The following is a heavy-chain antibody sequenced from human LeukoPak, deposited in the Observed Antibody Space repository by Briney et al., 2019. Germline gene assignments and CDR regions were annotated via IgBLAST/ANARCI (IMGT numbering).Heavy chain of an antibody. D-gene: IGHD2-2*01. Sequence: SETLSLTCAVYGGSFSGYYWSWIRQPPGKGLEWIGEIDHGGTTNYNPSHKRRVTISIDTSKTQFSLRLSSVTAADTAVYYCARRMRTHSTRTAFDPWGQGTLVTVSS. J-gene: IGHJ5*02. CDR3: ARRMRTHSTRTAFDP. CDR2: IDHGGTT. V-gene: IGHV4-34*01. CDR1: GGSFSGYY.